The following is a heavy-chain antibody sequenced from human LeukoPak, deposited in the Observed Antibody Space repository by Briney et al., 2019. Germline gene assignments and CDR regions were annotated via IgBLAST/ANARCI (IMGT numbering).Heavy chain of an antibody. CDR1: GFTFSSYG. D-gene: IGHD4-17*01. CDR3: ARDPGDYVGNDAFDI. CDR2: IWYDGSNK. J-gene: IGHJ3*02. V-gene: IGHV3-33*01. Sequence: GRSLRHSCAASGFTFSSYGMHWVRQAPGKGLEWVAVIWYDGSNKYYADSVKGRFTVSSDNSKNTVYLQMNSLRAEDTAVYYCARDPGDYVGNDAFDIWGQGTMVTVSS.